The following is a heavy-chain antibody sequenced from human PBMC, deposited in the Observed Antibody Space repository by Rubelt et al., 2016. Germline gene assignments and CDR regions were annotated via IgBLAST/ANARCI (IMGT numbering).Heavy chain of an antibody. D-gene: IGHD2-15*01. CDR2: IFCGDSDT. CDR3: TRLSVVAAAPYGMDV. J-gene: IGHJ6*02. Sequence: QLVQSGAEVTKPGESLKISCKASGYTFTSYWIGWVRQLPGKGLEWMGIIFCGDSDTTYGPSFQGQVNIAADKSANTVYLQWNSLKASDTATYYCTRLSVVAAAPYGMDVWGQGTTVTVSS. V-gene: IGHV5-51*01. CDR1: GYTFTSYW.